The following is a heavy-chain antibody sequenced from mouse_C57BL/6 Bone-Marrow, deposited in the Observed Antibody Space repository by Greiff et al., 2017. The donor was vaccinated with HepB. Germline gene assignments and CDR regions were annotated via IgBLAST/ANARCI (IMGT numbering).Heavy chain of an antibody. D-gene: IGHD2-5*01. V-gene: IGHV5-9-1*02. CDR3: TREGSNYGYFDY. CDR1: GFTFSSYA. Sequence: EVMLVESGEGLVKPGGSLKLSCAASGFTFSSYAMSWVRQTPEKRLEWVAYISSGGDYIYYADTVKGRFTISRDNARNTLYLQMSSLKSEDTAMYYCTREGSNYGYFDYWGQGTTLTVSS. J-gene: IGHJ2*01. CDR2: ISSGGDYI.